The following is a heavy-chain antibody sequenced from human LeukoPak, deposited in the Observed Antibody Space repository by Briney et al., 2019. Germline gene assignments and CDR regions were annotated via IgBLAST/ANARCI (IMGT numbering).Heavy chain of an antibody. J-gene: IGHJ6*03. CDR2: IRYDGSNK. V-gene: IGHV3-30*02. CDR1: GFTFSSYG. CDR3: AKRDTAMGYYYYYMDV. D-gene: IGHD5-18*01. Sequence: GGSLRLSCAASGFTFSSYGMHWVRQAPGKGLEWVAFIRYDGSNKYYADSVKGRFTTSRDNSKNTLYLQMNSLRAEDTAVYYCAKRDTAMGYYYYYMDVWGKGTTVTVSS.